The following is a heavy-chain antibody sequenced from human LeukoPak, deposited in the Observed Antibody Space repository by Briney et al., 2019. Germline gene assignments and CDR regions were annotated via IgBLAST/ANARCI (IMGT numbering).Heavy chain of an antibody. V-gene: IGHV3-21*01. Sequence: PGGSLRLSCVASGFTFSNYNMNWVRQARGKGLEWVSSISGSGTYIDYAESLRGRFTISRANAKNSLYLQMTSLRAEDTAVYYCARDPYYDFWSDYGTEAFDIWGQGTMVTVSS. CDR2: ISGSGTYI. CDR3: ARDPYYDFWSDYGTEAFDI. J-gene: IGHJ3*02. D-gene: IGHD3-3*01. CDR1: GFTFSNYN.